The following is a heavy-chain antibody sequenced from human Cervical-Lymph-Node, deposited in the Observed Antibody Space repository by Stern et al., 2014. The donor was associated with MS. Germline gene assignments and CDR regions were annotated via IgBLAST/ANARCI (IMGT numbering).Heavy chain of an antibody. V-gene: IGHV3-9*01. D-gene: IGHD4-23*01. CDR1: GFIIDDYA. Sequence: EVQLVESGGGLVQPGRSLRLSCAASGFIIDDYAMHWVRQAPGKGLEWVSGISWNSGSIGYADSVKGRFTISRDNAKNSLHLQMNSLRTEDTALYYCAKDMGTGGGGNDAFDIWGRGTMVTVSS. CDR2: ISWNSGSI. CDR3: AKDMGTGGGGNDAFDI. J-gene: IGHJ3*02.